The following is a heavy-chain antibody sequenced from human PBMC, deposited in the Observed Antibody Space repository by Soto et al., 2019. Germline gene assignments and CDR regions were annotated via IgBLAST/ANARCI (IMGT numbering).Heavy chain of an antibody. J-gene: IGHJ6*02. Sequence: SQTLSLTCVISGDSVSSNGACWNWIRQSPSRGLQWLGRIYYRSKWFHDYAASVESRMAINPDTSRNQFSLQLNYVTPEDTAVHYCARVHCSAGTCLDGLDFWGQGTTVTVSS. CDR1: GDSVSSNGAC. V-gene: IGHV6-1*01. CDR3: ARVHCSAGTCLDGLDF. CDR2: IYYRSKWFH. D-gene: IGHD2-15*01.